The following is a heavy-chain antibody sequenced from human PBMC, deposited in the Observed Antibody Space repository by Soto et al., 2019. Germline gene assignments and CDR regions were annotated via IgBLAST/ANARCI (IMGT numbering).Heavy chain of an antibody. CDR3: ARAYGSSWYEYYYGMDV. D-gene: IGHD6-13*01. Sequence: SETLSLTCAVSGGSISSSNWWSWVRQPPGKGLEWIGEIYHSGSTNYNPSLKSRVTISVDKSKNQFSLKLSSVTAADTAVYYCARAYGSSWYEYYYGMDVWGQGTTVTVSS. J-gene: IGHJ6*02. CDR2: IYHSGST. CDR1: GGSISSSNW. V-gene: IGHV4-4*02.